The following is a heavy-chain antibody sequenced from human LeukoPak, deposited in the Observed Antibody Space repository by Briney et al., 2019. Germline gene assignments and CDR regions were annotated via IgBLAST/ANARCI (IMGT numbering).Heavy chain of an antibody. V-gene: IGHV4-31*03. Sequence: SETLSLTCTVSGGSISSGGYYWSWIRQHPGKGLEWIGYIYYSGSTYYNPSLKSRVTISVDTSKNQFSLKLSSVTATDTAVYYCARGSSFLKFDYWGQGTLVTVSS. J-gene: IGHJ4*02. D-gene: IGHD6-6*01. CDR2: IYYSGST. CDR3: ARGSSFLKFDY. CDR1: GGSISSGGYY.